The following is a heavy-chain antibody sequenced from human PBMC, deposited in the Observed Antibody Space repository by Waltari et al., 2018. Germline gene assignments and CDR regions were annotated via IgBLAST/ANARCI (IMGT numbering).Heavy chain of an antibody. CDR3: TREIRDIVVVPSPGDY. Sequence: QLQLQESGPGLVKPSETLSLTCTVSGGSIDSSQYYWGWVRQPPGKALQWLATIFHNGATRYNPSLGIRVSISLDTSRNQFSVRLSSVSAADTAMYYCTREIRDIVVVPSPGDYWGQGTLVTVSS. J-gene: IGHJ4*01. D-gene: IGHD2-15*01. CDR1: GGSIDSSQYY. V-gene: IGHV4-39*07. CDR2: IFHNGAT.